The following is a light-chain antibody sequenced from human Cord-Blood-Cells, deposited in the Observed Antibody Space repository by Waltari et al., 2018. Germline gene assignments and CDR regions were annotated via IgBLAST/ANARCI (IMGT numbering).Light chain of an antibody. J-gene: IGLJ1*01. CDR1: NIGRKS. CDR2: DDS. V-gene: IGLV3-21*02. CDR3: QVWDSSSDHPGV. Sequence: SYVLTQPPSVSVAPGQTARITCGGNNIGRKSVPWYQQKPGQAPVLAVYDDSDRPSGIPERFSGSNSGNTATLTISRVEAGDEADYYCQVWDSSSDHPGVFGTGTKVTVL.